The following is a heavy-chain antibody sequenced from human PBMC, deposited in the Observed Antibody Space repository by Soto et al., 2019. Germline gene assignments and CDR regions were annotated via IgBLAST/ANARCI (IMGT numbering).Heavy chain of an antibody. CDR2: IGSTGDST. J-gene: IGHJ4*02. V-gene: IGHV3-23*01. CDR1: GFTFSSHG. CDR3: AKILTAAGVAY. Sequence: GGSLRLSCAASGFTFSSHGMAWVRQAPGKGLDWVSSIGSTGDSTYYADSVKGRFTISRDNSKNTLYLQMNSLRAEDTAVYYCAKILTAAGVAYWGQGTLVTVSS. D-gene: IGHD6-13*01.